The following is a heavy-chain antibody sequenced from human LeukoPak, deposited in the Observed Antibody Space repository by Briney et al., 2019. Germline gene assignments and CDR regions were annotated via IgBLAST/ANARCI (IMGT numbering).Heavy chain of an antibody. V-gene: IGHV4-38-2*01. CDR2: IYHCGST. D-gene: IGHD5-24*01. J-gene: IGHJ4*02. CDR3: ARLRGYNSLDY. CDR1: GYSISSGYY. Sequence: SETLSLTCAVSGYSISSGYYWGWIRQPPGKGLEWIGSIYHCGSTYYNPSLKSRVTISVDTSKNHFSLKLSSVTAADTAVYYCARLRGYNSLDYWGQGTLVTVSS.